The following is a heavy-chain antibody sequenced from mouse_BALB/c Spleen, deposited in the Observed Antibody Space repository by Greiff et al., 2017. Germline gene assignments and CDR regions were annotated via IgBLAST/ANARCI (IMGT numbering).Heavy chain of an antibody. CDR2: ISYSGST. CDR3: ESHYGKRDY. V-gene: IGHV3-2*02. CDR1: GYSITSDYA. D-gene: IGHD1-1*01. J-gene: IGHJ4*01. Sequence: EVQLQESGPGLVKPSQTLSLTCTVTGYSITSDYAWNWIRQFPGNKLEWMGYISYSGSTSYNPSLKSRIFITRDTSKNQFFLQLNSVTTKDTVTCYSESHYGKRDYWGQGTSVTVSS.